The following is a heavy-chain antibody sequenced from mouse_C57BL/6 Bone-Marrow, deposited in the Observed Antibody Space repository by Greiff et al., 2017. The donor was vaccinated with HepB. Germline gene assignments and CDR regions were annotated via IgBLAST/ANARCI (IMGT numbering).Heavy chain of an antibody. J-gene: IGHJ2*01. V-gene: IGHV1-64*01. CDR2: IHPNSGST. CDR1: GYTFTSYW. CDR3: ARLTTVVDFDY. Sequence: QVQLQQPGAELVKPGASVKLSCKASGYTFTSYWMHWVKQRPGQGLEWIGMIHPNSGSTNYNVKFKSKATLTVDKSSSTAYMQLSSLTSEDSAVYYCARLTTVVDFDYWGQGTTLTVSS. D-gene: IGHD1-1*01.